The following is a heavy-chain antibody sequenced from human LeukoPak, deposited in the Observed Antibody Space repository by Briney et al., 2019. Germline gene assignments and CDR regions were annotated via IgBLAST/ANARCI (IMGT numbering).Heavy chain of an antibody. V-gene: IGHV3-21*01. CDR1: GFTFSSYS. D-gene: IGHD3-3*01. J-gene: IGHJ4*02. Sequence: PGGSLRLSCAASGFTFSSYSMNWVRQAPGKGLEWVSSISSSSSYIYYADSVKGRFTISRDNAKNSLYLQMNSLRAEDTAVYYCARDNYDFWSGWSGFILYWGQGTLVTVSS. CDR2: ISSSSSYI. CDR3: ARDNYDFWSGWSGFILY.